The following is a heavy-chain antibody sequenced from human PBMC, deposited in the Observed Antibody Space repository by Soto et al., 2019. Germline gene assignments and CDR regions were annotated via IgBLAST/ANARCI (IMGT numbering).Heavy chain of an antibody. J-gene: IGHJ5*02. CDR2: IIPILGIA. CDR3: ARDWNGFDP. Sequence: QVQLVQSGAEVKKPGSSVKVSCKASGGTFSSYTISWVRQAPGQGLEWMGRIIPILGIANYAQKFQGRVMIPADKSTSTAYMELSSLRSEDTAVYYCARDWNGFDPWGQGTLVTVSS. V-gene: IGHV1-69*02. D-gene: IGHD3-9*01. CDR1: GGTFSSYT.